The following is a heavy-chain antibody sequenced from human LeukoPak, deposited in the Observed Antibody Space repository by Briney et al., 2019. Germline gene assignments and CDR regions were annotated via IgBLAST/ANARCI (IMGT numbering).Heavy chain of an antibody. D-gene: IGHD4-23*01. CDR2: ISYDGTRK. CDR1: GFNFNNHA. J-gene: IGHJ4*02. CDR3: ARGRWAVSKGYYFDY. V-gene: IGHV3-30*04. Sequence: PGRSLRLSCVASGFNFNNHALHWVRQAPGKGLEWVTLISYDGTRKYYADSVKGRFTISRDNAKNSLYLQMNSLRAEDTAVYYCARGRWAVSKGYYFDYWGQGTLVTVSS.